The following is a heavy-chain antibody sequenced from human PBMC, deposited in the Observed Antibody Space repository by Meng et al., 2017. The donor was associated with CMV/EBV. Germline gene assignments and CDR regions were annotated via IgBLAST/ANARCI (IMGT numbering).Heavy chain of an antibody. V-gene: IGHV3-7*01. CDR2: IKKDGSEK. D-gene: IGHD3-3*01. Sequence: GESLKISCAASGFTFSSYWMSWVRQAPGKGLEWVANIKKDGSEKYYVDSMKGRFTVSRDNAKNSLYLQMNSLRGEDTAIYYCARIHYDSWSGYYRDYWGQGALVTVSS. CDR3: ARIHYDSWSGYYRDY. CDR1: GFTFSSYW. J-gene: IGHJ4*02.